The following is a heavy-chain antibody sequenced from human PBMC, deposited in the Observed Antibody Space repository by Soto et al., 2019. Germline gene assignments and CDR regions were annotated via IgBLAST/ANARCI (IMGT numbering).Heavy chain of an antibody. D-gene: IGHD3-16*01. V-gene: IGHV3-30-3*01. J-gene: IGHJ4*02. Sequence: GGSLRLSCAASGFTFSSYAMHWVRQAPGKGLEWVAVISYDGSNKYYADSVKGRFTISRDNSKNTLYLQMNSLRAEDTAVYYCARGSVLRASYGAWTSFIPLYYFDYWGQGTLVTVSS. CDR3: ARGSVLRASYGAWTSFIPLYYFDY. CDR1: GFTFSSYA. CDR2: ISYDGSNK.